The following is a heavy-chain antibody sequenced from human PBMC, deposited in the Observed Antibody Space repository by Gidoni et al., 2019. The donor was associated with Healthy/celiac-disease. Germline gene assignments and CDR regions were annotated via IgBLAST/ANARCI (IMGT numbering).Heavy chain of an antibody. CDR2: ISWNSGSI. V-gene: IGHV3-9*01. J-gene: IGHJ4*02. CDR3: AKDVAPYYDSSGYPDY. Sequence: EVQLVESGGGLVQPGRSLRLSCAASGFTFDDSAMHWVRQAPGKGLEWVSGISWNSGSIGYADSVKGRFTISRDNAKNSLYLQMNSLRAEDTALYYCAKDVAPYYDSSGYPDYWGQGTLVTVSS. CDR1: GFTFDDSA. D-gene: IGHD3-22*01.